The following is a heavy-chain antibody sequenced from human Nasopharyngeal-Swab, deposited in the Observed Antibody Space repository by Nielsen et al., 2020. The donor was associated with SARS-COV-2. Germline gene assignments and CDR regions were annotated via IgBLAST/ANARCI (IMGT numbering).Heavy chain of an antibody. V-gene: IGHV1-24*01. D-gene: IGHD3-3*01. J-gene: IGHJ4*02. CDR3: ARDVEEWLVLPSLSFDS. CDR1: GYTLTDLP. CDR2: FDPEDGER. Sequence: ASVKVSCKVSGYTLTDLPMHWVRQAPGKGLEWLGGFDPEDGERIHAQKFQGRVTMTEDTSTDTAYMELSSLRSDDTGVYYCARDVEEWLVLPSLSFDSWGQGTLVTVSS.